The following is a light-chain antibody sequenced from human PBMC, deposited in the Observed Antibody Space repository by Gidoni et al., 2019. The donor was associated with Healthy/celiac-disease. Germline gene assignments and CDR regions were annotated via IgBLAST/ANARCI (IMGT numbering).Light chain of an antibody. CDR2: DAS. CDR3: QQYNSYPWT. J-gene: IGKJ1*01. Sequence: DIQMTQSPSPLSASVGDRVTITCRASQSISSWLAWYQQKPGKAPKPLIYDASSLESGVPSRFSGSGSGTEFTLTISSLQPDDFATYYCQQYNSYPWTFGQGTKVEIK. CDR1: QSISSW. V-gene: IGKV1-5*01.